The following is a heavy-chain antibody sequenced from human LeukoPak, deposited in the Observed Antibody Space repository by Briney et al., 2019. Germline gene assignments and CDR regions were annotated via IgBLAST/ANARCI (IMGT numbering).Heavy chain of an antibody. Sequence: KASETLSLTCTVSGGSISSGSYYWSWIRQPAGKGLEWIGRIYTSGSTYYNPSLKSRVTISVDTSKNQFSLKLSSVTAADTAVYYCARYDVWGSYRAFDYWGQGTLVTVSS. CDR3: ARYDVWGSYRAFDY. D-gene: IGHD3-16*02. CDR1: GGSISSGSYY. J-gene: IGHJ4*02. V-gene: IGHV4-61*02. CDR2: IYTSGST.